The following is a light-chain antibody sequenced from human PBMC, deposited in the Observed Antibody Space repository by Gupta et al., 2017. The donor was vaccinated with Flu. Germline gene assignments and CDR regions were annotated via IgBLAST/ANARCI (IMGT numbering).Light chain of an antibody. CDR2: DTS. CDR3: SLSDSGDVV. J-gene: IGLJ2*01. V-gene: IGLV7-46*01. CDR1: TGTVNSGHY. Sequence: QAVMTQEPSLTVSPGGPVTLTCASSTGTVNSGHYPYWFQPKPAHDLMILIYDTSNTTAWTPLRFSGSLRGGTAALTLSGAQAEDDDEYHCSLSDSGDVVFGGGTKLTVL.